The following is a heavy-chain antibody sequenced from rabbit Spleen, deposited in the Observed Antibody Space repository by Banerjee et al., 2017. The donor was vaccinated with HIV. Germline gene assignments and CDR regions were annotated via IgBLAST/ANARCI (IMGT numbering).Heavy chain of an antibody. J-gene: IGHJ6*01. CDR3: ARSSGDAWMYLDL. Sequence: QEQLEESGGGLVKPEGSLTLTCTASGFSFSSSYWICWVRQAPGKGLEWIACIYAGSSGSTYYASWAEGRFTISKTSSTTVTLQMTSLTHADTATYFCARSSGDAWMYLDLWGPGTLVTVS. CDR1: GFSFSSSYW. D-gene: IGHD6-1*01. V-gene: IGHV1S45*01. CDR2: IYAGSSGST.